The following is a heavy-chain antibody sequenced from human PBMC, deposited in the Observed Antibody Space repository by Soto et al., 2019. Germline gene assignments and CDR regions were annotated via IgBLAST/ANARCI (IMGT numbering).Heavy chain of an antibody. Sequence: QVQLVQSGVEVKKPGASVKVSCKASGYTFSTYGISWLRQAPGKGLEWMGWISTYNGNTRFAPKFQVRVTLTTETSTSTAYMELLSLRSDDTDVYYCARGSGFSPIDIWGQGTLVTVSS. CDR1: GYTFSTYG. V-gene: IGHV1-18*01. J-gene: IGHJ4*02. CDR2: ISTYNGNT. D-gene: IGHD6-25*01. CDR3: ARGSGFSPIDI.